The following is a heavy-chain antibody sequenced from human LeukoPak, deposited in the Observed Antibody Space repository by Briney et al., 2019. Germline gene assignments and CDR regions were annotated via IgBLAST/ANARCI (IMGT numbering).Heavy chain of an antibody. V-gene: IGHV3-23*01. Sequence: GGSHRLSCAASGLTFSRCAMGWVRLAPGKGLEWVSTIGGSGDSTYYAGSVKGRFTISRDHSKNTLYLQMNSLRAEDTAVYYCAARPPIIVGGPFDYWGQGILVSVSS. CDR2: IGGSGDST. D-gene: IGHD2/OR15-2a*01. CDR1: GLTFSRCA. CDR3: AARPPIIVGGPFDY. J-gene: IGHJ4*02.